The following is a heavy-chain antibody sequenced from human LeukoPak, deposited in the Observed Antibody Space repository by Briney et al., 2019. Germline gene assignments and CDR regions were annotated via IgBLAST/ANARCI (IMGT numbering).Heavy chain of an antibody. CDR3: ARSRRITMIVVVISGFNWFDP. J-gene: IGHJ5*02. CDR2: IYHSGST. Sequence: SETLSHTRAVYRGSLRGYYLSWIRQPPWKGLAWIGEIYHSGSTNYNPSLKSRVTISVDTSKNQFSLKLSSVTAADTAVYYCARSRRITMIVVVISGFNWFDPWGQGTLVTVSS. CDR1: RGSLRGYY. D-gene: IGHD3-22*01. V-gene: IGHV4-34*01.